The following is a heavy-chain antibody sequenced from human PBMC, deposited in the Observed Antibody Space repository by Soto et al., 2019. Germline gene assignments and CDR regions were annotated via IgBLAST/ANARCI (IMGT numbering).Heavy chain of an antibody. CDR1: GGSISSVGHY. Sequence: SETLSLTCSVSGGSISSVGHYWTWIRQQPGKGLEWIGYIYYSGSTDYNPSLKSRVTISVDRSKNQFSLNLSSVTAADTAISYCARESGGYDSSTRNGLDVGGQGTTVTASS. D-gene: IGHD6-25*01. CDR2: IYYSGST. V-gene: IGHV4-31*03. J-gene: IGHJ6*02. CDR3: ARESGGYDSSTRNGLDV.